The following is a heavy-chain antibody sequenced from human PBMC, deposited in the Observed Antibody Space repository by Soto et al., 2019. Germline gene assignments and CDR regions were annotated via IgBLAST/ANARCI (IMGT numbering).Heavy chain of an antibody. J-gene: IGHJ4*02. Sequence: SETLSLTCTVIGDSVSSNNYYWSWIRQRPGKGLEWIGYIHYSGDSYDNPSLTSRITMSMDVSKNQFSLNLRSVTAADTAFYYCARDVNDSSGSQGFDYWGQGTLVTVSS. CDR1: GDSVSSNNYY. CDR3: ARDVNDSSGSQGFDY. CDR2: IHYSGDS. V-gene: IGHV4-31*03. D-gene: IGHD3-22*01.